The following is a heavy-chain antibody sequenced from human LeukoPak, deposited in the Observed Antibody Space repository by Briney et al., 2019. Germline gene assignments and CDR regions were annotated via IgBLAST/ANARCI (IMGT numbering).Heavy chain of an antibody. Sequence: SETLSLTCTVPGASISSSSYYWGWIRQPPGKGLEWIGSIYYSGSTYYNPSLKSRVTISGDTSKNQFSLKLSSVTAADTAVYYCARRPARAEYFHHWGQGTLVTVSS. CDR2: IYYSGST. J-gene: IGHJ1*01. V-gene: IGHV4-39*01. CDR3: ARRPARAEYFHH. CDR1: GASISSSSYY.